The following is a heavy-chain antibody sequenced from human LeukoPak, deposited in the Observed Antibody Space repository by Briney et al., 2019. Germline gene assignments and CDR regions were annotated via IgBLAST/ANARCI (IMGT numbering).Heavy chain of an antibody. V-gene: IGHV1-69*05. D-gene: IGHD3-10*01. CDR3: ARDYLLGVRGVRRYYLDY. J-gene: IGHJ4*02. CDR2: IIPIFGTA. CDR1: GGTFSSYA. Sequence: SVKVSCKASGGTFSSYAISWVRQAPGQGLEWMGGIIPIFGTANYAQKFQGRVTITTDESTSTAYMELSSLRSEDTAVYYCARDYLLGVRGVRRYYLDYWGQGTLVTVSS.